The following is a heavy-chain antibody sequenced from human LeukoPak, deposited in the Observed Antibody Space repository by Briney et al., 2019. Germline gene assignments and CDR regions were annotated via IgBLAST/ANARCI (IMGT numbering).Heavy chain of an antibody. V-gene: IGHV3-21*01. CDR3: AGMQKSSSWAAFDY. Sequence: GGSLRLSCAASGFTFSDNWMTWVRQAPGKGLEWVSSISSSSSYIYYAGSVKGRFTISRDNAKNSLYLQMNSLRVEDTAVYYCAGMQKSSSWAAFDYWGQGTLVTVSS. CDR1: GFTFSDNW. CDR2: ISSSSSYI. D-gene: IGHD6-13*01. J-gene: IGHJ4*02.